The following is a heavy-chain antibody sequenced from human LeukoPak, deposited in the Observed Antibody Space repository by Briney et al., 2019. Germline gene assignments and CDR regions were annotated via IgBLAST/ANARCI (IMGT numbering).Heavy chain of an antibody. Sequence: PGGSLRLSCAASGFTFSSYAMSWVRQAPGKGLEWVSAISGSGGSTYYADSVKGRFTISRDNSKNTLYLQMNSLRAEDTAVYYCAKRLSSGWYWGDAFDIWGQGTMVSVSS. CDR3: AKRLSSGWYWGDAFDI. D-gene: IGHD6-19*01. J-gene: IGHJ3*02. CDR2: ISGSGGST. V-gene: IGHV3-23*01. CDR1: GFTFSSYA.